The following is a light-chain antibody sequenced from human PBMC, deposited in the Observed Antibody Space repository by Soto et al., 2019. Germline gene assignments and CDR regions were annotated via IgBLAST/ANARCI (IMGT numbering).Light chain of an antibody. Sequence: QSVLTQPASVSGSPGQSITISCTGTSSDVGSYNLVSWYQQHPGKAPKLMIYEGSKRPSGVSNRFSGSKSGNTASPTISGRQAEDEADYYCCSYAGSVVFGGGTKLTVL. J-gene: IGLJ2*01. CDR2: EGS. CDR3: CSYAGSVV. CDR1: SSDVGSYNL. V-gene: IGLV2-23*01.